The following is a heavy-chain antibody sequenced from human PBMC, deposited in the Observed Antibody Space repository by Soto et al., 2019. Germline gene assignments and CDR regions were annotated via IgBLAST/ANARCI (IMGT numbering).Heavy chain of an antibody. Sequence: SVKLYCKASGYAITSYGISWVRQAPGQGLEWMGWISAYNGNTNYAQKLQGRVTMTTDTSTSTAYMELRSLRSDDTAVYYCATHPLYCSGGSCYSVSYFDYWGQGTLVTVSS. CDR3: ATHPLYCSGGSCYSVSYFDY. CDR1: GYAITSYG. V-gene: IGHV1-18*01. CDR2: ISAYNGNT. D-gene: IGHD2-15*01. J-gene: IGHJ4*02.